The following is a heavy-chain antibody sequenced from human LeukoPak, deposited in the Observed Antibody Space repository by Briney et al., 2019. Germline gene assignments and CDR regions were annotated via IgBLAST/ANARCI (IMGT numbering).Heavy chain of an antibody. J-gene: IGHJ4*02. CDR3: VRDLYWAFDS. V-gene: IGHV3-48*02. D-gene: IGHD2-8*02. CDR2: ITRDTTSI. CDR1: GFTFSSFS. Sequence: GGSLRLSCAASGFTFSSFSMNWVRQAPGKGLGWVSYITRDTTSISYAVSVKGRFTISRDNAKNSLYLQMNSLTDEDTAVYYCVRDLYWAFDSWGQGTLVTVSS.